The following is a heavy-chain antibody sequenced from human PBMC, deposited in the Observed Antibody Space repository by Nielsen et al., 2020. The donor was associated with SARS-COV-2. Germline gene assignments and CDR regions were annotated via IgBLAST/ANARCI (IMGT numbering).Heavy chain of an antibody. J-gene: IGHJ4*02. D-gene: IGHD3-3*01. Sequence: ASVKVSCKVSGYTLTELSMHWVRQAPGKGLEWMGGFDPQDGQTTYAQKFQGRVTMTEDTSIDTAYLDLSSLRSDDTAVYYCATDSPFGVVIYALAHWGQGTMVTVSS. CDR1: GYTLTELS. CDR2: FDPQDGQT. CDR3: ATDSPFGVVIYALAH. V-gene: IGHV1-24*01.